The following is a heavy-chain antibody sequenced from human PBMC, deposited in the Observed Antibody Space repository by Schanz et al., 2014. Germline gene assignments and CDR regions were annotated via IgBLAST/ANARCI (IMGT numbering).Heavy chain of an antibody. V-gene: IGHV3-66*01. CDR1: GFTVSSNH. D-gene: IGHD6-19*01. CDR3: ARVHHYDPSGWGYFDS. J-gene: IGHJ4*02. Sequence: DVQLLESGGGLVQPGGSLRLSCAVSGFTVSSNHMSWVRQAPGKGLEWVSVIYSGIGAYYADSVKDRFTVSRDNSKNTVYLQMNRLRAEDTAVYYCARVHHYDPSGWGYFDSWGQGTLVTVSS. CDR2: IYSGIGA.